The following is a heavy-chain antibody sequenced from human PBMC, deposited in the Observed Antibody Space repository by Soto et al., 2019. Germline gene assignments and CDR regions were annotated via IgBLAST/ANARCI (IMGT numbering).Heavy chain of an antibody. V-gene: IGHV1-3*01. J-gene: IGHJ4*02. CDR3: AILYYYDSSGYRVDY. CDR2: INAGNGNT. Sequence: ASVKVSCKASGYTFTSYAIHWVRQAPGQRLEWMGWINAGNGNTKYSQKFQARVTITRDTSASTAYMELSSLRSEDTAVYYCAILYYYDSSGYRVDYWGQGTLVTVSS. D-gene: IGHD3-22*01. CDR1: GYTFTSYA.